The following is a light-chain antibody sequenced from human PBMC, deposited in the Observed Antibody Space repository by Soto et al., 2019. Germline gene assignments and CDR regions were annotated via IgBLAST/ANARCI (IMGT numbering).Light chain of an antibody. CDR3: QQYNSWLWT. V-gene: IGKV3-15*01. CDR2: GAS. Sequence: EIVMTQSPATLSVSPGEGGTLSCRASQSVSSKLAWYQQKPGQAHRLLSEGASTRATGIPARFSGSGSGTEFTLIISSRQSEDSAVYYCQQYNSWLWTFGQGTKVDI. J-gene: IGKJ1*01. CDR1: QSVSSK.